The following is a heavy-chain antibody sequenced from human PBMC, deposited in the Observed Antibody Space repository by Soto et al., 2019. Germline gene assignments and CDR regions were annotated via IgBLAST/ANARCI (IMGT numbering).Heavy chain of an antibody. J-gene: IGHJ4*02. Sequence: QVQRVESGGGVVQPGRSLRLSCAASGFTFSSYGMHWVRQAPGKGLEWVAVISYDGSNKYYADSVKGRFTNSRDNSKNTLSLQMHRLRTEDTAVYYCAYCKLPFDTARVTRLDYWGQGTLVTVSS. D-gene: IGHD5-18*01. CDR1: GFTFSSYG. CDR2: ISYDGSNK. CDR3: AYCKLPFDTARVTRLDY. V-gene: IGHV3-30*03.